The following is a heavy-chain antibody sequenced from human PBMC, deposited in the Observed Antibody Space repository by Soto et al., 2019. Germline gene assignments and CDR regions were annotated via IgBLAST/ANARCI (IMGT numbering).Heavy chain of an antibody. Sequence: EVQLVQSGAEVKKPGESLRISCKGSGYSFTSYWISWVRQMPGKGLEWMGRIDPSDSYTNYSPSFQGHVTISADKSISTAYLQWSSLKASDTAMYYCARLSVWWLPNPRSYYYYGMDVWGQGTTVTVSS. J-gene: IGHJ6*02. CDR1: GYSFTSYW. V-gene: IGHV5-10-1*03. CDR3: ARLSVWWLPNPRSYYYYGMDV. D-gene: IGHD5-12*01. CDR2: IDPSDSYT.